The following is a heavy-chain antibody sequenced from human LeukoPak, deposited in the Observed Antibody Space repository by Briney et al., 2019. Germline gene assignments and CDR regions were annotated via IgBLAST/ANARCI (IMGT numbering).Heavy chain of an antibody. CDR2: MNPNSGNT. J-gene: IGHJ4*02. D-gene: IGHD6-13*01. CDR1: GYTFTSYD. Sequence: ASVKVSCKASGYTFTSYDINWVRQATGQGLEWMGWMNPNSGNTGYAQKFQGRVTMTRNTSISTAYMELSSLRSEDMAVYYCARGDIAAAGPHFDYWGQGTLVTVSS. CDR3: ARGDIAAAGPHFDY. V-gene: IGHV1-8*01.